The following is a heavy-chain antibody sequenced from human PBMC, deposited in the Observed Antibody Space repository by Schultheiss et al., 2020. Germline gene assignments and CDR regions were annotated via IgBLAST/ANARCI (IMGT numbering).Heavy chain of an antibody. CDR2: INESGDT. Sequence: SQTLSLTCTVSGGSISNYHWSWIRQSPAKGLEWLGEINESGDTNYNPSLKSRVTISVDTSKNQFSLKLSSVTAADTAVYYCARAFDSSAFPFDYWGQGTLVTVSS. D-gene: IGHD3-22*01. V-gene: IGHV4-59*01. J-gene: IGHJ4*02. CDR1: GGSISNYH. CDR3: ARAFDSSAFPFDY.